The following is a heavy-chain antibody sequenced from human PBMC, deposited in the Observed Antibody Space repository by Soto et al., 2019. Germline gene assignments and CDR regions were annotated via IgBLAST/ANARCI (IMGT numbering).Heavy chain of an antibody. Sequence: GESLKISCKGSGYSFTSYWIGWVRQMPGKGLEWMGIIYPGDSDTRYSPSFQGQVTISADKSISTAYLQWSSLKASDTAMYYCAIGHLDCSSTSCYDWFDPWGQGTLVTVSS. J-gene: IGHJ5*02. D-gene: IGHD2-2*01. V-gene: IGHV5-51*01. CDR1: GYSFTSYW. CDR3: AIGHLDCSSTSCYDWFDP. CDR2: IYPGDSDT.